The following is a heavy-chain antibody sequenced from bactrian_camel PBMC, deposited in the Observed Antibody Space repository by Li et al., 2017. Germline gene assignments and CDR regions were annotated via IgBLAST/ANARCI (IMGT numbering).Heavy chain of an antibody. J-gene: IGHJ6*01. Sequence: HVQLVESGGGSVQAGGSLRLSCEASEYVDNYKRGGYCMAWFRQTPGAEREGVAAIARGGTASYVESVKGRFTVSHNSAKTTVHLQMNSLTPEDTAVYYCAADPDVGRGGYCDTLSSWGQGTQVTVS. V-gene: IGHV3S53*01. CDR3: AADPDVGRGGYCDTLSS. CDR2: IARGGTA. CDR1: EYVDNYKR. D-gene: IGHD2*01.